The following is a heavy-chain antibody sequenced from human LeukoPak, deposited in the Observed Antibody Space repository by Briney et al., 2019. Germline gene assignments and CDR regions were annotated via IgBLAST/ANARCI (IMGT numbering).Heavy chain of an antibody. CDR2: IIPIFGTA. CDR1: GGTFSSYA. CDR3: ARDMSRTYYDFSVRWFDP. D-gene: IGHD3-3*01. Sequence: SVKVSCKASGGTFSSYAISWVRQAPGQGLEWMGGIIPIFGTANYAQKFQGRVTITTDESTSTAYMELSSLRSEDTAVYYCARDMSRTYYDFSVRWFDPWGQGTLVTVSS. J-gene: IGHJ5*02. V-gene: IGHV1-69*05.